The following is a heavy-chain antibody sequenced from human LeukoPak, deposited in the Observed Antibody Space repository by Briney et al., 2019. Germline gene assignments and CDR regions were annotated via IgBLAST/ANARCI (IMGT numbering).Heavy chain of an antibody. CDR3: AELGITMIGGV. J-gene: IGHJ6*04. V-gene: IGHV3-53*01. CDR2: IYSGTT. Sequence: GGSLRLSCTVSGFTVSSNSMSWVRQAPGKGLEWVSFIYSGTTHYSDSVKGRFTISRDNAKNSLYLQMNSLRAEDTAVYYCAELGITMIGGVWGKGTTVTISS. CDR1: GFTVSSNS. D-gene: IGHD3-10*02.